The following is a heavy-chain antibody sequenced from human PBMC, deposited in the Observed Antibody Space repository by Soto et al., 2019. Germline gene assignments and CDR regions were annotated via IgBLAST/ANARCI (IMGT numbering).Heavy chain of an antibody. CDR3: ARDGGSHGPSYFDS. V-gene: IGHV3-33*01. CDR2: IWYDGSNK. CDR1: GSTFSNYG. D-gene: IGHD3-16*01. Sequence: VQLVESGGGVVQPGRSLRLSCAASGSTFSNYGMHWVRQAPGKGPEWVAVIWYDGSNKYYGESVKGRFSISRDNSKNTLYLDINSLRTEDTAVYYCARDGGSHGPSYFDSLGQGSLVIVSS. J-gene: IGHJ4*02.